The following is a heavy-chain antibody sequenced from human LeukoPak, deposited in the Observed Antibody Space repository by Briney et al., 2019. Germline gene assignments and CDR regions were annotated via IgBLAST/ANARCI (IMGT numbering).Heavy chain of an antibody. CDR2: ISGSGGST. CDR1: GFTFSTYA. J-gene: IGHJ4*02. V-gene: IGHV3-23*01. D-gene: IGHD2-8*02. Sequence: PGGSLRLSCAASGFTFSTYAMSWVRQAPGKGLEWVSGISGSGGSTYYADSVKGRFTISRDSSKNTVYLQMNSLRAEDTAVYYCAKDRLRGVYPRGFDYWGQGTLVTVSS. CDR3: AKDRLRGVYPRGFDY.